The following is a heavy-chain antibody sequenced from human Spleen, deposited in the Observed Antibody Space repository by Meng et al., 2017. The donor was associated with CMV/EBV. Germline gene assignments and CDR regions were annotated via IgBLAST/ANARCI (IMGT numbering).Heavy chain of an antibody. CDR1: GFTVSSNY. CDR2: IYSGGST. Sequence: GGSLRLSCAASGFTVSSNYMSWVRQAPGKGLEWVSVIYSGGSTYYADSVKGRFTISRDNAKNSLYLQMNSLRDEDTAVYYCARQGPDCTHDVCYTGGCYYYGMDVWGQGTTVTVSS. J-gene: IGHJ6*02. V-gene: IGHV3-66*04. D-gene: IGHD2-8*01. CDR3: ARQGPDCTHDVCYTGGCYYYGMDV.